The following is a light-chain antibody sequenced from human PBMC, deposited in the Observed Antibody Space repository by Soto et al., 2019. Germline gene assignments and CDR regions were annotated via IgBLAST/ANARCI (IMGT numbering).Light chain of an antibody. V-gene: IGKV1-16*01. J-gene: IGKJ2*01. CDR3: KQYVSYPYT. Sequence: DIQMTQSPSSLSAFVGDGVTITCRASQGISTHLAWFQQRPGKAPKSLIYAASSLHSGVPSRFSGSGSGTDFTLTISSLQPEDFAIYYCKQYVSYPYTFGKGTKLEIK. CDR2: AAS. CDR1: QGISTH.